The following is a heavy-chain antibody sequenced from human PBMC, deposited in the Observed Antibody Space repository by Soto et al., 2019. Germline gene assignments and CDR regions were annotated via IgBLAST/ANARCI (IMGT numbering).Heavy chain of an antibody. CDR3: TRDGVSSTAAGRTYGVMDV. V-gene: IGHV3-48*03. D-gene: IGHD6-13*01. CDR1: GFSLSGYE. J-gene: IGHJ6*02. CDR2: ISGSGSTI. Sequence: PGGSLRLSCAASGFSLSGYEMNWVRQAPGRGLEWVSYISGSGSTIYYADSVKGRFTISRDDANNLLFLQMNSLSVGDTAVYYCTRDGVSSTAAGRTYGVMDVWGQGATVTVSS.